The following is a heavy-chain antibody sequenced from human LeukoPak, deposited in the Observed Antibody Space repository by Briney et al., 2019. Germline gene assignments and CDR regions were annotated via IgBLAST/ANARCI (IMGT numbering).Heavy chain of an antibody. CDR3: ATSLWGSGCYYVDY. J-gene: IGHJ4*02. V-gene: IGHV1-69*05. D-gene: IGHD3-22*01. CDR1: GGTFSSYA. Sequence: VKVSCKASGGTFSSYAISWVRQAPGQGLEWMGRIIPIFGTANYAQKFQGRVTITTDESTSTAYMELSSLRSEDTAVYYCATSLWGSGCYYVDYWGQGTLVTVSS. CDR2: IIPIFGTA.